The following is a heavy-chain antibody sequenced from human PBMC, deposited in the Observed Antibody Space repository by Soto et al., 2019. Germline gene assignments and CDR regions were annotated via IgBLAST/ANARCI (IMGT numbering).Heavy chain of an antibody. CDR1: GYTFTDYF. Sequence: ASVKVSCKASGYTFTDYFIHWVRQAPGQGFEWMGWINPNSRGTNYAQKFQGRVTMTRDTSNSTAYMELRGLKSDDTAVYYCARVTLKAGNWFDPWGQGTLVTVSS. D-gene: IGHD3-10*01. V-gene: IGHV1-2*02. J-gene: IGHJ5*02. CDR2: INPNSRGT. CDR3: ARVTLKAGNWFDP.